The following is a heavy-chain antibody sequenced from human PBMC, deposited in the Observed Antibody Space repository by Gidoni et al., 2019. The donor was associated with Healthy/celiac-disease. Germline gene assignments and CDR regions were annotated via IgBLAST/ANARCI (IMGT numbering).Heavy chain of an antibody. CDR1: GFTFSSYA. V-gene: IGHV3-23*01. J-gene: IGHJ6*02. CDR2: ISGSGGST. CDR3: AKEGALGYCSGGSCSNYYYYYGMDV. Sequence: EVQLLESGGGLVQPGGSLRLSCAASGFTFSSYAMSWARPPPGKGLVLVSAISGSGGSTYYADSVKGRFTISRDNSKNTLYLQMNSLRAEDTAVYYCAKEGALGYCSGGSCSNYYYYYGMDVWGQGTTVTVSS. D-gene: IGHD2-15*01.